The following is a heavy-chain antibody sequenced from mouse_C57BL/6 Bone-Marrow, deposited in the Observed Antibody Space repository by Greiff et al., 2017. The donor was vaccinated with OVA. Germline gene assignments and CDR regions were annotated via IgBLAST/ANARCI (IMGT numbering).Heavy chain of an antibody. J-gene: IGHJ4*01. Sequence: EVKVVESGGDLVKPGGSLKLSCAASGFTFSSYGMSWVRQTPDKRLEWVATISRGGSYTYYPDSVKGRFTISRDNAKNTLYLQMSSLKSEDTAMYYCASLWLRRDYYAMDYWGQGTSVTVSS. CDR3: ASLWLRRDYYAMDY. CDR2: ISRGGSYT. D-gene: IGHD2-2*01. V-gene: IGHV5-6*01. CDR1: GFTFSSYG.